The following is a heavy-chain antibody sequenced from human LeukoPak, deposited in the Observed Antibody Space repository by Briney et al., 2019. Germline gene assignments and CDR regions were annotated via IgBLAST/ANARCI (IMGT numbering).Heavy chain of an antibody. CDR1: GYTLTELS. Sequence: ASVKVSCKVSGYTLTELSMHWVRQAPGKGLEWMGGFDPEDGETIYAQKFQGRVTMTEDTSTDTAYMELSSLRSEDTAVYYCASVYYYDSSGYYYGWGYYFDYWGQGTLVTVSS. D-gene: IGHD3-22*01. V-gene: IGHV1-24*01. J-gene: IGHJ4*02. CDR3: ASVYYYDSSGYYYGWGYYFDY. CDR2: FDPEDGET.